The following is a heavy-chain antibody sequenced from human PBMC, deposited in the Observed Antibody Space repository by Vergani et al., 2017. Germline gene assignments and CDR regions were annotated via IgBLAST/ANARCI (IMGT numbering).Heavy chain of an antibody. J-gene: IGHJ4*02. CDR3: ARDLDRLAVAGIGY. Sequence: QVQLVESGGGVVQPGRSLRLSCAASGFTFSSYAMHWVRQAPGKGLEWLAVISYDGSNKYYADSVKGRFTISRDNSKNTLYLQMNSLRAEDTAVYYCARDLDRLAVAGIGYWGQGTLVTVSS. D-gene: IGHD6-19*01. CDR1: GFTFSSYA. V-gene: IGHV3-30-3*01. CDR2: ISYDGSNK.